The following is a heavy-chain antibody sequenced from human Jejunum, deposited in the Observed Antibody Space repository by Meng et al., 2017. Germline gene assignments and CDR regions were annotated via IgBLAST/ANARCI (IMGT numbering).Heavy chain of an antibody. V-gene: IGHV3-15*01. J-gene: IGHJ4*02. CDR3: TTIYWGY. D-gene: IGHD7-27*01. CDR1: GFAFTNAW. CDR2: IKSNKDGETA. Sequence: EVQLGESGGGLVKPGGSLRLSCAASGFAFTNAWMSWVRQAPGKGLEWVGRIKSNKDGETADYAAPVKGRFTISRDDSKNTLYLQMSSLKTEDTAVYYCTTIYWGYWGQGTLVTVSS.